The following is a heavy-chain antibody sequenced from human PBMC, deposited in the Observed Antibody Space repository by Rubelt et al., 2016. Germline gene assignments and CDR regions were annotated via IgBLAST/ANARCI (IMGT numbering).Heavy chain of an antibody. CDR3: ARDYFGTPGNWFNP. Sequence: QVQLQESGPGLVKPSETLSLTCTVFGASMSDFRVSWIRQSAAKGLEWIGRAFSNGNTMYNPSLESRVTVSVDTSKKQFSLTLTSVTAADRAIYYCARDYFGTPGNWFNPWGQGVLVTVAS. J-gene: IGHJ5*02. D-gene: IGHD1-7*01. V-gene: IGHV4-4*07. CDR2: AFSNGNT. CDR1: GASMSDFR.